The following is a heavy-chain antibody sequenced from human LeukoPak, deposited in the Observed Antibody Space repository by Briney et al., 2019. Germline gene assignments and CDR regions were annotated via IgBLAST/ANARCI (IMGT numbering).Heavy chain of an antibody. CDR3: ARGSGNY. CDR2: INHSGST. CDR1: GGSFSGYY. Sequence: SETLSLTCAVYGGSFSGYYWSWIRQPPGKGLEWIGEINHSGSTNYNPSLRSRVTISVDTSKNQFSLKLSSVTAADTAVYYCARGSGNYWGQGTLVTVSS. J-gene: IGHJ4*02. V-gene: IGHV4-34*01.